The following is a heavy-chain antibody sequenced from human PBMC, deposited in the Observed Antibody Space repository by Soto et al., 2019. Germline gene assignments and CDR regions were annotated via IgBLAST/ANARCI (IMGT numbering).Heavy chain of an antibody. V-gene: IGHV4-34*01. Sequence: SETLSLTCAVYGGSFSSYYWSCIRQYPGKGLEWMVEVNHSGSTNYNPSLKSRVTISVDTSKSHFSLKLTSITAADTAVYYCARGGGYDYLDYYYSLDVWGQGTTVTVSS. CDR2: VNHSGST. D-gene: IGHD5-12*01. J-gene: IGHJ6*02. CDR3: ARGGGYDYLDYYYSLDV. CDR1: GGSFSSYY.